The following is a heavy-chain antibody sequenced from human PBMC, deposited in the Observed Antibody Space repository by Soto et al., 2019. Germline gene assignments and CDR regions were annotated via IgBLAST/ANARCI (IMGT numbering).Heavy chain of an antibody. Sequence: SETRSLTCAVDGLNFNGYYWNWIRQPPGKGLEWIGEINHSGSTNYNPSLKSRVSISVDTSKNQFSLRLSSVTAADTAVYYCASQRPTVTTFDYWGQGTLVTVSS. CDR2: INHSGST. CDR3: ASQRPTVTTFDY. CDR1: GLNFNGYY. J-gene: IGHJ4*02. D-gene: IGHD4-17*01. V-gene: IGHV4-34*01.